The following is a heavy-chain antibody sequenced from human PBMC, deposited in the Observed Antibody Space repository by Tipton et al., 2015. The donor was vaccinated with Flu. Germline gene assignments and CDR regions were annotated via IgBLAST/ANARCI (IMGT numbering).Heavy chain of an antibody. J-gene: IGHJ4*02. CDR3: ATALSRSDF. D-gene: IGHD4-17*01. CDR1: GFTFSNYW. CDR2: INGDGSTT. Sequence: SLRLSCGASGFTFSNYWMHWVRQAPGKGLLWVSNINGDGSTTYYADSVRGRFTLSRDNAKNTVYLQMNSLRAEDTAVYYCATALSRSDFWGQGTLVTVSS. V-gene: IGHV3-74*01.